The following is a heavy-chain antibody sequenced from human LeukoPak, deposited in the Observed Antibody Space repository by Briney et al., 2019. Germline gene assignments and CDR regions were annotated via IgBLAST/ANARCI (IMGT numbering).Heavy chain of an antibody. V-gene: IGHV1-8*01. CDR3: ARRVGSGWPVQH. D-gene: IGHD6-19*01. CDR1: GYTFSSYD. Sequence: ASVRVSCKASGYTFSSYDINWARQATGQGLEWMGWMNPNSGNTGYAQKFQGRLNMTRNTSISTAYMERSSLRSEDTAVYYCARRVGSGWPVQHWGQGTLVTVSS. J-gene: IGHJ1*01. CDR2: MNPNSGNT.